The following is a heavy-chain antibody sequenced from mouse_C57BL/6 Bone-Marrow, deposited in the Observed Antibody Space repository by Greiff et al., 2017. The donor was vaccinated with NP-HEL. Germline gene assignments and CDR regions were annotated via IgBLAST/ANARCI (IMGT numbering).Heavy chain of an antibody. Sequence: VQLQQSGTVLARPGASVKMSCKTSGYTFTSYWMHWVKQRPGQGLEWIGAIYPGNSDTSYNQKFKGKAKLTAVTSASTAYMELSSLTNEDSAVYYCIYSNYVHFDYWGQGTTLTVSS. J-gene: IGHJ2*01. CDR2: IYPGNSDT. D-gene: IGHD2-5*01. V-gene: IGHV1-5*01. CDR1: GYTFTSYW. CDR3: IYSNYVHFDY.